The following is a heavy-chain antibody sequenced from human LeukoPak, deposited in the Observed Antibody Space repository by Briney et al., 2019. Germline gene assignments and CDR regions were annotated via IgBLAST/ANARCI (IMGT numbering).Heavy chain of an antibody. J-gene: IGHJ4*02. Sequence: GSLRLSCAASGFTFSSYAMHWVRQAPGKGLEWVAVISYDGSNKYYADSVKGRFTISRDNSKNTLYLQMNSLRAEDTAVYYCAKSNVDTAMAFYDYWGQGTLVTVSS. V-gene: IGHV3-30-3*01. CDR2: ISYDGSNK. CDR3: AKSNVDTAMAFYDY. D-gene: IGHD5-18*01. CDR1: GFTFSSYA.